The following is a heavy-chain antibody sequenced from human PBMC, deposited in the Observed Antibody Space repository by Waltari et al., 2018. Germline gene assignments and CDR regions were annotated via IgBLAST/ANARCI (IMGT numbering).Heavy chain of an antibody. CDR3: ARSIAVAGPLDY. V-gene: IGHV3-33*01. D-gene: IGHD6-19*01. CDR1: VFTFSSYG. Sequence: QVQLVESGGGVVQPGRSLRLSCAASVFTFSSYGMHWVRQAPGKGLGWVAVIWYDGSNKYYADSVKGRFTISRDNSKNTLYLQMNSLRAEDTAVYYCARSIAVAGPLDYWGQGILVTVSS. CDR2: IWYDGSNK. J-gene: IGHJ4*02.